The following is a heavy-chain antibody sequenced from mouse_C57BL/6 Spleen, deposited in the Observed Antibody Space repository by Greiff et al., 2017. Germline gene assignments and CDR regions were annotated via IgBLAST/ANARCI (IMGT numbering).Heavy chain of an antibody. Sequence: EVQLQQSGPELVKPGASVKIPCKASGYTFTDYNMDWVKQSHGKSLEWIGDINPNNGGTIYNQKFKGKATLTVDKSSSTAYMELRSLTSEDTAVYYCARGPRQLRLHYAMDYWGQGTSVTVSS. J-gene: IGHJ4*01. CDR3: ARGPRQLRLHYAMDY. CDR1: GYTFTDYN. V-gene: IGHV1-18*01. CDR2: INPNNGGT. D-gene: IGHD3-2*02.